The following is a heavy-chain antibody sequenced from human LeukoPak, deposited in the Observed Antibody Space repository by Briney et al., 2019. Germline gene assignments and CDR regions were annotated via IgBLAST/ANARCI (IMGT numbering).Heavy chain of an antibody. Sequence: GASVKVSCKASGYTFTDYYMHWVRQPPGQGFEWMGWINPNDGDTNYAQKFQGRVTMTRDTSISTAHMEVSTLRSDDTAVYYCARANFLYCSSSTCLFDYWGQGTLVTVSS. V-gene: IGHV1-2*02. CDR1: GYTFTDYY. CDR3: ARANFLYCSSSTCLFDY. D-gene: IGHD2-2*01. J-gene: IGHJ4*02. CDR2: INPNDGDT.